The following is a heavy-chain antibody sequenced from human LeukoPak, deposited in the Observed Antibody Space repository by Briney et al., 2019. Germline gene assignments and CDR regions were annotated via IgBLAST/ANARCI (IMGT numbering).Heavy chain of an antibody. CDR3: AREYSAFDY. CDR1: GDPISGYSDY. J-gene: IGHJ4*02. CDR2: VYYHGNT. D-gene: IGHD5-18*01. V-gene: IGHV4-61*08. Sequence: KPSETLSLTCTVSGDPISGYSDYKWTWIRQPPRKGLEWIGYVYYHGNTNYNPSLRSRVIISVDTSKNQFSLRLSSVTAADTAVYYCAREYSAFDYWGQGALVTVSS.